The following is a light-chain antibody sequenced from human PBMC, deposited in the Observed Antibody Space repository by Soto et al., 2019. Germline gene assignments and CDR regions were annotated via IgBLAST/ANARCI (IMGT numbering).Light chain of an antibody. Sequence: EIVMTQSPATVSVSPGEGATLSCWASRSVSTNFAWYQQKPGQAPRLLISGASTRATGIPARFSGSGSGTEFTLTISSLQSEDIGFYYCQQYHDWPLTFGGGTKVEIK. CDR2: GAS. J-gene: IGKJ4*01. CDR3: QQYHDWPLT. CDR1: RSVSTN. V-gene: IGKV3-15*01.